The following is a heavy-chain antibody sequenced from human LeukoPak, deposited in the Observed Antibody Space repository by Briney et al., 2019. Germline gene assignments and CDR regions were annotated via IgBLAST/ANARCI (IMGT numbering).Heavy chain of an antibody. CDR3: VLKAVADYYFDY. V-gene: IGHV4-38-2*02. Sequence: SETLSLTCTVSGYSISSGYYWGWIRQPPGKGLEWIGSIYHSGSTYYNPSLKSRVTISVDTSKNQFSLKLSSVTAADTAVYYCVLKAVADYYFDYWGQGTLVTVSS. CDR2: IYHSGST. J-gene: IGHJ4*02. CDR1: GYSISSGYY. D-gene: IGHD6-19*01.